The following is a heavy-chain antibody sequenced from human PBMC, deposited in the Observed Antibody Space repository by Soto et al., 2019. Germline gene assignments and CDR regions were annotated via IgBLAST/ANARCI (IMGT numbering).Heavy chain of an antibody. CDR1: GFTFSDHY. J-gene: IGHJ4*02. Sequence: PGGSLRRSCVASGFTFSDHYMTWIRQAPGKGLEWLSYISTSSSYTNYADSVKGRFTISRDNAMNSLYLQMNSLRAEDTAVYYCARLRLTGYFDYWGQGTLVTVSS. V-gene: IGHV3-11*03. CDR2: ISTSSSYT. CDR3: ARLRLTGYFDY.